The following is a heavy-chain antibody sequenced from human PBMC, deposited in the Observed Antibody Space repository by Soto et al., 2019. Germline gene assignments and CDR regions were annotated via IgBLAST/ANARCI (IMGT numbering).Heavy chain of an antibody. D-gene: IGHD2-21*01. J-gene: IGHJ6*02. CDR1: GFTFSSYG. V-gene: IGHV3-33*01. CDR3: ARDVVQGWGFYYYGIDV. CDR2: IWYDGSNK. Sequence: QVQLVESGGGVVQPGRSLRLSCAASGFTFSSYGMHWVRQAPGKGLEWVAVIWYDGSNKYYADSVKGRFTISRDNSKNTLYLQMTSLRAEDTAVYSCARDVVQGWGFYYYGIDVWGQGTTVTVCS.